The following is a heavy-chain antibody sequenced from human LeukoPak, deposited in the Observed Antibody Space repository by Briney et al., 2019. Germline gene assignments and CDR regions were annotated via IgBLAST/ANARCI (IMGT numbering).Heavy chain of an antibody. V-gene: IGHV3-30*02. CDR2: IRYDGSNK. D-gene: IGHD4-11*01. J-gene: IGHJ4*02. Sequence: GGSLSLSCAASGFTFSSYGMHWVRQAPGKGLEWVAFIRYDGSNKYYADSVKGRFTISRDNSKNTLYLQMNSLRAEDTAVYYCAKDRNVENPAYFDYWGQGALVTVSS. CDR3: AKDRNVENPAYFDY. CDR1: GFTFSSYG.